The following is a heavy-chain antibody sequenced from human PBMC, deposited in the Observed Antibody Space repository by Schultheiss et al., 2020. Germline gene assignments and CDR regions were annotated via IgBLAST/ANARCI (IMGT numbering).Heavy chain of an antibody. CDR3: ARDEGLNYYDSSGHDY. D-gene: IGHD3-22*01. Sequence: ASVKVSCKASGYSFTSYGINWVRQAPGQGLEWMGWISGHDLNTNYAQKVQDRVTMTTDTSTSTAYMELRSLRSDDTAVYYCARDEGLNYYDSSGHDYWGQGTLVTVS. CDR2: ISGHDLNT. CDR1: GYSFTSYG. V-gene: IGHV1-18*04. J-gene: IGHJ4*02.